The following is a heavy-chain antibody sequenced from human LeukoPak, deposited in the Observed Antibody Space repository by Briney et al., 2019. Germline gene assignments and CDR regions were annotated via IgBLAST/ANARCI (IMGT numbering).Heavy chain of an antibody. V-gene: IGHV5-51*01. CDR1: GYSFTNYW. J-gene: IGHJ4*02. Sequence: GESLKISCKGSGYSFTNYWIGWVRQMPGKGLEWMGIIYPGDPDSRYSPSFQGQVTMSADKSTTTAYLQWSSLKTSDTAMYYCARYGSSGWPYFDYWGQRTLVTVSS. CDR2: IYPGDPDS. D-gene: IGHD6-19*01. CDR3: ARYGSSGWPYFDY.